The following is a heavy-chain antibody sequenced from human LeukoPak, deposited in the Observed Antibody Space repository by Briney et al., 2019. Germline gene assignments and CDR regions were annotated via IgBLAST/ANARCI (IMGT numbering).Heavy chain of an antibody. V-gene: IGHV3-23*01. Sequence: GGSLRLSCAASGFTFSSYAMSWVRQAPGKGLEWVSAISGGVGSTYYADSVKGRFTISRDNSKNTLYLQMNSLRAEDTAAYYCAKGLRKTMARGYDAFDIWGQGTMVIVSS. CDR3: AKGLRKTMARGYDAFDI. CDR2: ISGGVGST. J-gene: IGHJ3*02. CDR1: GFTFSSYA. D-gene: IGHD3-10*01.